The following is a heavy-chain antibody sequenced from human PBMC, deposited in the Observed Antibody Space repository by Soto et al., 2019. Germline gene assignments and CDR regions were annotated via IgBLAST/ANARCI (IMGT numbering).Heavy chain of an antibody. J-gene: IGHJ4*02. CDR2: INHSGST. Sequence: QVRLQQWGAGLLKPSETLSLTCAVYGGSFSGYYWSWIRQPPGKGLEWIGEINHSGSTNYNPSLKSRVTISVDTSKNQFSLKLSSVTAADTAVYYCARLKGGYCSSTSCYVVDYWGQGTLVTVSS. D-gene: IGHD2-2*01. CDR3: ARLKGGYCSSTSCYVVDY. V-gene: IGHV4-34*01. CDR1: GGSFSGYY.